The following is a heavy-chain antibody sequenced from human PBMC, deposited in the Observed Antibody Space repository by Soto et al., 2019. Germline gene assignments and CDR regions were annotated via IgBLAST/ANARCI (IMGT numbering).Heavy chain of an antibody. CDR1: GGSVSSGSYY. D-gene: IGHD3-10*01. Sequence: SETLSLTCTVSGGSVSSGSYYWSWIRQPPGKGLEWIGYIYYSGSTNYNPSLKSRVTISVDTSKNQFSLKLSSVTAADTAVYYCARVLREYYYGSGSYVSPVDYWGQGTLVTVPS. CDR3: ARVLREYYYGSGSYVSPVDY. J-gene: IGHJ4*02. CDR2: IYYSGST. V-gene: IGHV4-61*01.